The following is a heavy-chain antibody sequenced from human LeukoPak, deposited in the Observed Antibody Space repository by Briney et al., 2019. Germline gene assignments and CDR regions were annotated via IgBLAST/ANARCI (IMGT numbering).Heavy chain of an antibody. CDR3: ARGTSIFGVVMPFGP. V-gene: IGHV4-4*07. Sequence: SETLSLTCTVSGGSISSYYWSWIRQPAGKGLEWIGRIYTSGSTNYNPSLKSRVTMSVDTSKNQFSLKLSSVTAADTAVYYCARGTSIFGVVMPFGPWGQGTLVTVSS. CDR1: GGSISSYY. CDR2: IYTSGST. J-gene: IGHJ5*02. D-gene: IGHD3-3*01.